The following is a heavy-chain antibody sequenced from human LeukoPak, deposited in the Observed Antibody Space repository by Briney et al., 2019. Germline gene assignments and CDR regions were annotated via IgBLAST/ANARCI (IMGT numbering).Heavy chain of an antibody. Sequence: SETLSLICSVSSYSINSNYYWGWIRQSPGKGLEWIGSIYHTGSTYYIPSLKSRVTISLDASNKQFSLRLSSLTAADTAVYYCARGSHPVTGTLGGYFDPWGQGTLVTVSS. V-gene: IGHV4-38-2*02. CDR3: ARGSHPVTGTLGGYFDP. CDR1: SYSINSNYY. CDR2: IYHTGST. J-gene: IGHJ4*02. D-gene: IGHD6-19*01.